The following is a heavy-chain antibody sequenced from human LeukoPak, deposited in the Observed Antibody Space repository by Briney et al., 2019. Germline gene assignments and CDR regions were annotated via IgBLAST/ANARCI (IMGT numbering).Heavy chain of an antibody. CDR1: GFAFSSYA. J-gene: IGHJ5*02. D-gene: IGHD2-15*01. Sequence: GGSLRLSCAASGFAFSSYAMSWVRQAPGKGLEWVSAISGSGGSTYYADSVKSRFTISRDNSKNTLYLQMNSLRAEDTAVYYCAKDSPYCSGGSCYSGFDPWGQGTLVTVSS. V-gene: IGHV3-23*01. CDR3: AKDSPYCSGGSCYSGFDP. CDR2: ISGSGGST.